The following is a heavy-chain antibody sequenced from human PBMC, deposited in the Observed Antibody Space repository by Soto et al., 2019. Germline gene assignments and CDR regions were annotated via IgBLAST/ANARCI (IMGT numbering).Heavy chain of an antibody. D-gene: IGHD3-10*01. Sequence: QVHLKQWGAGLLKPSETLSLTCAVYGGTFSGYYWSWIRQPPGKGLEWIGEINDSGTTNYNPSLKSRVTITMDTAKNPFSLKLSSVTAADTAVYYCASTGGISLWFGELRYYFDFWGQGTVVTV. CDR3: ASTGGISLWFGELRYYFDF. CDR2: INDSGTT. J-gene: IGHJ4*02. CDR1: GGTFSGYY. V-gene: IGHV4-34*01.